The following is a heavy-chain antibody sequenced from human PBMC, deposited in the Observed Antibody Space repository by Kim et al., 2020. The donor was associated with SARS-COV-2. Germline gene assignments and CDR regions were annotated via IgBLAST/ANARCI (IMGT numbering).Heavy chain of an antibody. D-gene: IGHD3-22*01. Sequence: KGRFTISKDNSKNTLYLQMNSLRAEDTAVYYCASARTYYYDSSGYYQLDYWGQGTLVTVSS. V-gene: IGHV3-30*07. J-gene: IGHJ4*02. CDR3: ASARTYYYDSSGYYQLDY.